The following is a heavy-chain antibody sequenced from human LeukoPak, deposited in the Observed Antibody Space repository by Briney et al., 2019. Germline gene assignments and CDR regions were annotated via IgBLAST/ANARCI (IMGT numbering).Heavy chain of an antibody. Sequence: ASVKVSCKASGYTFTSYDINWVRQAPGQGLEWMGWMNPNSGNTGYAQKFQGRFTMTRNTAISTAYMELSSLRSEDTAVYYRARGSPPRYYYDSSGYNYFDYWGQGTLVTVSS. CDR1: GYTFTSYD. V-gene: IGHV1-8*01. D-gene: IGHD3-22*01. CDR3: ARGSPPRYYYDSSGYNYFDY. CDR2: MNPNSGNT. J-gene: IGHJ4*02.